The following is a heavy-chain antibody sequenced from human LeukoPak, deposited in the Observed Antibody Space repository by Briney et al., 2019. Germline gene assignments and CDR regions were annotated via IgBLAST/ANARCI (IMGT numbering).Heavy chain of an antibody. Sequence: PGRSLRLSCAASGFTFSSNGMHWVRQAPGKGLEWVAVISFDGSNKYYADSVKGRFTISRDNSKNTLYLQMSSLRSDDTAVYYCARDKPRYCSRTSCYLNYYYYYMDVWGKGTTVTISS. CDR3: ARDKPRYCSRTSCYLNYYYYYMDV. CDR2: ISFDGSNK. CDR1: GFTFSSNG. J-gene: IGHJ6*03. D-gene: IGHD2-2*01. V-gene: IGHV3-30*03.